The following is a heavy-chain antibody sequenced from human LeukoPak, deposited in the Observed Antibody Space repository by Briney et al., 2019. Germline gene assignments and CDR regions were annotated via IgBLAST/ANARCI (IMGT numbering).Heavy chain of an antibody. Sequence: GGSLRLSCAASGFTFSNYAMTWVRQRPGKGLEWVSTINNSGGGTWYADSVEGRFTISRDNSKNTLYLQMNSLRAEDTAVYYCAKDRARYYDFWSGYSSWGYMDVWGKGTTVTVSS. J-gene: IGHJ6*03. CDR2: INNSGGGT. CDR1: GFTFSNYA. D-gene: IGHD3-3*01. CDR3: AKDRARYYDFWSGYSSWGYMDV. V-gene: IGHV3-23*01.